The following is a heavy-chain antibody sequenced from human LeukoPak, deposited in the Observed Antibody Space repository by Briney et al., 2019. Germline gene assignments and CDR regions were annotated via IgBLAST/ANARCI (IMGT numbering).Heavy chain of an antibody. J-gene: IGHJ3*02. Sequence: ASVKVSCKASGYTVTSYDINWVRQATGQGLEWMGWMNPNSGNTGYAQKFQGRVTITRNTSISTAYMELSSLRSEDTAVYYCARVLNYDFWSGYYDGAFDIWGQGTMVTVSS. CDR1: GYTVTSYD. CDR3: ARVLNYDFWSGYYDGAFDI. D-gene: IGHD3-3*01. CDR2: MNPNSGNT. V-gene: IGHV1-8*03.